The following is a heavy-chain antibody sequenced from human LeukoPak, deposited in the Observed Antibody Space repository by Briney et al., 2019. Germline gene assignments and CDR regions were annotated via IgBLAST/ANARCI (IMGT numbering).Heavy chain of an antibody. CDR3: ARDCGGHCYSGFDY. Sequence: GGSLRLSCAASGFTFSDYYMAWIRQATGKGLEYISHISASGSTIHYGDSVKGRFTIFRDDARNSVYLQMTSLRAEDTATYFCARDCGGHCYSGFDYWGQGALVTVSS. V-gene: IGHV3-11*04. CDR1: GFTFSDYY. D-gene: IGHD2-21*02. CDR2: ISASGSTI. J-gene: IGHJ4*02.